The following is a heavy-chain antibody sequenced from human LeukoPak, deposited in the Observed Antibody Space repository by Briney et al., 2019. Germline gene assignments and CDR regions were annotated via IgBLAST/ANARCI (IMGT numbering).Heavy chain of an antibody. V-gene: IGHV3-53*01. D-gene: IGHD5-24*01. CDR3: ARGRRDGYNSDC. Sequence: GGSQRLSCAASGFTVSSNYMSWVRQAPGKGLEWVSVIYSGGSTYYADSVKGRFTISRDNSKNTLYLQMNSLRAEDTAVYYCARGRRDGYNSDCWGQGTLVTVSS. J-gene: IGHJ4*02. CDR1: GFTVSSNY. CDR2: IYSGGST.